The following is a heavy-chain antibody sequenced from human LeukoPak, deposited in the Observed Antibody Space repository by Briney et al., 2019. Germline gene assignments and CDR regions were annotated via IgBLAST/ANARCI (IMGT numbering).Heavy chain of an antibody. CDR3: ARDLRSSSSRGYYYYYMDV. CDR2: IYSGGST. Sequence: GGSLRLSCAVSGFRASDYYMSWVRQAPGKGLEWVSVIYSGGSTYYADSVKGRFTISRDNSKNTLYLQMNSLRAEDTAVYYCARDLRSSSSRGYYYYYMDVWGKGTTVTVSS. V-gene: IGHV3-53*01. D-gene: IGHD6-6*01. CDR1: GFRASDYY. J-gene: IGHJ6*03.